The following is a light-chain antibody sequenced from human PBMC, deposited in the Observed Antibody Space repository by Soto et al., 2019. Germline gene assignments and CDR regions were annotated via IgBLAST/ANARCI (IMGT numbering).Light chain of an antibody. Sequence: DIVMTQSPDSLAVSLGERATIHCKSSQSLLYNSNNQNYLAWYQQKPGQPPRLLIYWASTRDSGVPDRFRGSGSGTDFTLTISSLQAEDAAVYYCQQFYGGPPEFTFGQGTKLEIK. J-gene: IGKJ2*01. CDR2: WAS. CDR1: QSLLYNSNNQNY. V-gene: IGKV4-1*01. CDR3: QQFYGGPPEFT.